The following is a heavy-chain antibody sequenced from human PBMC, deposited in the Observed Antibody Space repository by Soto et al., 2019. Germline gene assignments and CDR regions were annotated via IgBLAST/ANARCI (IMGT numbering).Heavy chain of an antibody. Sequence: QITLKESGPTLVKPTQTLTLTCTFSGFSLSTSGVGVGWIRQPPVKALEWLALIYWDDDKRYSPSLKSRLTITKDTSKNQVVLTMTNMDPVDTATYYCAHSRMVRGVIRHYYYYMDVWGKGTTVTVSS. CDR2: IYWDDDK. CDR1: GFSLSTSGVG. J-gene: IGHJ6*03. D-gene: IGHD3-10*01. V-gene: IGHV2-5*02. CDR3: AHSRMVRGVIRHYYYYMDV.